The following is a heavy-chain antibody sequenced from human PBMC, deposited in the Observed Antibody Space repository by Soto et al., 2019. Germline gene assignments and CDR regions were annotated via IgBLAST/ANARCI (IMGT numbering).Heavy chain of an antibody. Sequence: PSETLSLTCTVSGGSISSYYWSWIRQPPGRGLEWIGYIYNSGSTNYNPSLKSRVTISVDTSKNQFSLKLSSVTAADTAVYYCARGSSSWFNYWGQGTLVTVSS. CDR3: ARGSSSWFNY. J-gene: IGHJ4*02. V-gene: IGHV4-59*08. CDR2: IYNSGST. D-gene: IGHD6-13*01. CDR1: GGSISSYY.